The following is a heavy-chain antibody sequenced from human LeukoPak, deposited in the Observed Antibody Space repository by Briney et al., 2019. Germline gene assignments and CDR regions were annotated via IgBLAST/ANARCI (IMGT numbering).Heavy chain of an antibody. Sequence: PGGSLRLSCAASGFTFSSYWMHWVRQAPGKGLVWVSRINTDGSSTSYADSVKGRFTISRDNAKNTLYLQMNSLRAEDTAVYYCARVHYDFWSGYSLFGYWGQGTLVTVSS. V-gene: IGHV3-74*01. CDR2: INTDGSST. J-gene: IGHJ4*02. CDR3: ARVHYDFWSGYSLFGY. CDR1: GFTFSSYW. D-gene: IGHD3-3*01.